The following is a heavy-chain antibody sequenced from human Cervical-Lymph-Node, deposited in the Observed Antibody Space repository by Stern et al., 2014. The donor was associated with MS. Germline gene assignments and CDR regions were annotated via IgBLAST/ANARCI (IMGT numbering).Heavy chain of an antibody. J-gene: IGHJ4*02. Sequence: QVQLQESGPGLVKPSETLSLTCTVSGGSVTYDYYYWSWLRQHPGQGLEWIGNIYHRGSTNYHSSLESRAIISADTSKNQFSLKLSSVTAADTAVYYCARGRWVQLYYFDFWGKGTPVTVSS. CDR3: ARGRWVQLYYFDF. CDR1: GGSVTYDYYY. V-gene: IGHV4-61*01. D-gene: IGHD5-24*01. CDR2: IYHRGST.